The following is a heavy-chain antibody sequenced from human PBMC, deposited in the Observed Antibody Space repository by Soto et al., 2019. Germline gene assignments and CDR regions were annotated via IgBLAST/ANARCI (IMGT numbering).Heavy chain of an antibody. Sequence: GGSLRLSCAASGFTFSSYGMNWVRQAPGKGLEWVAVIWYDGSNKYYADSVKGRFTISRDNSKNTLYLQMNSLRVEDTAVFYCARVRHRLRDLFDYWGQGTLVTVSS. J-gene: IGHJ4*02. CDR2: IWYDGSNK. CDR1: GFTFSSYG. CDR3: ARVRHRLRDLFDY. D-gene: IGHD6-25*01. V-gene: IGHV3-33*01.